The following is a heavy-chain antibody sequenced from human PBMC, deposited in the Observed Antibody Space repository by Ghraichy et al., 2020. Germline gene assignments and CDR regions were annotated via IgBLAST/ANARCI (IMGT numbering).Heavy chain of an antibody. CDR3: ARVGYYGSGHSGY. CDR2: IKQDGSEK. CDR1: GFTFSSYW. J-gene: IGHJ4*02. V-gene: IGHV3-7*03. Sequence: GESLNISCAASGFTFSSYWMSWVRQAPGKGLEWVANIKQDGSEKYYVDSVKGRFTISRDNAKNSLYLQMNSLRAEDTAVYYCARVGYYGSGHSGYWGQGTLVTVSS. D-gene: IGHD3-10*01.